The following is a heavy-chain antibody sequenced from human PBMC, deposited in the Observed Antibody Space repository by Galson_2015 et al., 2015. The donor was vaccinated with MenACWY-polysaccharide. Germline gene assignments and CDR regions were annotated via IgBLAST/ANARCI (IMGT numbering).Heavy chain of an antibody. V-gene: IGHV1-8*01. Sequence: SVKVSCKAFGHTFTYNDINWVRQATGQRLEWMGMMNPRSGHTEYAQKSQGRVTMTSNTAISTAYMELTSLISEDTAVYYCARGHYGAWGQGTLVIVSS. CDR1: GHTFTYND. J-gene: IGHJ5*02. CDR3: ARGHYGA. CDR2: MNPRSGHT. D-gene: IGHD3-10*01.